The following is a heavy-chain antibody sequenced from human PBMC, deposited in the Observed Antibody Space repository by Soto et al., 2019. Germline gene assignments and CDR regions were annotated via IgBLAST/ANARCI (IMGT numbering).Heavy chain of an antibody. CDR2: IIDSGGST. CDR1: GCTFISCA. Sequence: GGSLRLSCAASGCTFISCAMVWVRQAPGKGLEWVSDIIDSGGSTYYADSVKGRFTISRDNSKSTLYLQMNSLRAEDTALYYCAKGRSYYYYYGVDVWGQGTTVTVSS. CDR3: AKGRSYYYYYGVDV. J-gene: IGHJ6*02. V-gene: IGHV3-23*01.